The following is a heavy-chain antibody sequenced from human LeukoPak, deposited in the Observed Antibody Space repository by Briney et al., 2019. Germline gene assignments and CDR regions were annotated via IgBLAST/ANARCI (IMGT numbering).Heavy chain of an antibody. CDR3: TRDKCGGTSCKGGQVADY. J-gene: IGHJ4*02. V-gene: IGHV3-49*03. D-gene: IGHD2-2*01. CDR2: IRSKAYGGTT. CDR1: GFTFGDYA. Sequence: GGSLRLSCTASGFTFGDYAMSWFRQAPGKGPEWVGFIRSKAYGGTTEYAASVKGRFTISRDDSKSIAYLQMNSLKTEDTAVYYCTRDKCGGTSCKGGQVADYWGQGTLVTVSS.